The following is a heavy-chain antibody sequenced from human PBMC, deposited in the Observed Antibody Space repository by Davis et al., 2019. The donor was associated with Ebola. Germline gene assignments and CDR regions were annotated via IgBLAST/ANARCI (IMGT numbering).Heavy chain of an antibody. CDR1: GGTFSSYA. J-gene: IGHJ4*02. CDR3: ARERWFRELFLGYFDY. CDR2: IIPILGIA. Sequence: AASVKVSCKASGGTFSSYAISWVRQAPGQGLEWMGRIIPILGIANYAQKFQGRVTITADKSTSTAYMELSSLRSEDTAVYYCARERWFRELFLGYFDYWGQGTLVTVSS. V-gene: IGHV1-69*04. D-gene: IGHD3-10*01.